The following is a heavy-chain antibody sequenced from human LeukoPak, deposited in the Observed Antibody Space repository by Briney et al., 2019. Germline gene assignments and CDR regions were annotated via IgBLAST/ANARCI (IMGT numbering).Heavy chain of an antibody. CDR1: GLTLSSNG. D-gene: IGHD4-11*01. J-gene: IGHJ4*02. Sequence: GGSLGFSCVASGLTLSSNGRHWVRRAQGKGLEWVAIIRYDGSDKYYADSVKGRFTVSRDNSKNTLYLQMNSLRAEDTAVYYCAKDYRKYFDYWGQGTLVTVSS. CDR3: AKDYRKYFDY. CDR2: IRYDGSDK. V-gene: IGHV3-30*02.